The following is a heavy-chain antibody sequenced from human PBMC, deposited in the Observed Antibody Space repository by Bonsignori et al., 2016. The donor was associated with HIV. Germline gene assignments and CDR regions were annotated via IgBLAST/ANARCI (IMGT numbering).Heavy chain of an antibody. CDR1: GYSFIHYW. CDR3: ARQRSDDHGAYYYGDPKKDAFDI. CDR2: IWPYDSDA. V-gene: IGHV5-51*01. J-gene: IGHJ3*02. D-gene: IGHD3-10*01. Sequence: GESLKISCKASGYSFIHYWIGWVRQTPGNGLEWLGVIWPYDSDARYNPSFEGQVTMSADKSITTAYLEWSTLKASDTAMYYCARQRSDDHGAYYYGDPKKDAFDIWGQGTMVTVSS.